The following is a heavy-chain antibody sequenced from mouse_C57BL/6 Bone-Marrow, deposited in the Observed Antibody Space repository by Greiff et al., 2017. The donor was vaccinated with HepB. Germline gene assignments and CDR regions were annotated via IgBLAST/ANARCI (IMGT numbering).Heavy chain of an antibody. CDR3: ARQYYYGSSYYFDY. CDR1: GYTFTDYY. D-gene: IGHD1-1*01. Sequence: VQLQQSGPELVKPGASVKISCKASGYTFTDYYMNWVKQSHGKSLEWIGDINPNNGGTSYNQKFKGKATLTVDKSSSTAYMELRSLTSEDSAVYYCARQYYYGSSYYFDYWGKGTTLTVSS. V-gene: IGHV1-26*01. CDR2: INPNNGGT. J-gene: IGHJ2*01.